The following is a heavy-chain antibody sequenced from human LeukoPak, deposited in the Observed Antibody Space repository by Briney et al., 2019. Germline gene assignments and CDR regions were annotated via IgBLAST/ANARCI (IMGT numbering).Heavy chain of an antibody. CDR1: GGSISAIPYY. V-gene: IGHV4-39*01. CDR2: VYYPGSP. Sequence: SETLSLTCTISGGSISAIPYYWGWIRQPPGKGLEWIGSVYYPGSPYYSPSLKTRVTISVDTPKNQFSLKLSSVTAADTAVYLCARSHFYGSGVDSWGQGTLVTVSS. CDR3: ARSHFYGSGVDS. D-gene: IGHD3-10*01. J-gene: IGHJ5*01.